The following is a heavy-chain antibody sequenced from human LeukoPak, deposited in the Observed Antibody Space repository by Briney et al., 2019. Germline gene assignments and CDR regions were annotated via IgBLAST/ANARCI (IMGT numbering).Heavy chain of an antibody. V-gene: IGHV3-21*01. Sequence: PGGSLRLSCAASGFTLSSYGMSWVRQAPGKGLEWVSSISSSSSYIYYADSVKGRFTISRDNAKNSLYLQMNSLRAEDTAVYYCARADGGNWDYWGQGTLVTVSS. D-gene: IGHD4-23*01. CDR2: ISSSSSYI. CDR3: ARADGGNWDY. J-gene: IGHJ4*02. CDR1: GFTLSSYG.